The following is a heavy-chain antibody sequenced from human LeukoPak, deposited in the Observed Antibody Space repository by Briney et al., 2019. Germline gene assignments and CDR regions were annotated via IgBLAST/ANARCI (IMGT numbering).Heavy chain of an antibody. J-gene: IGHJ3*02. CDR3: ARRFPYSSSWYATFDAFDI. CDR1: GFTFSSYA. Sequence: GSLRLSCAASGFTFSSYAMSWVRQPPGKGLEWIGEINHSGSTNYNPSLKSRVTISVDTSKNQFSLKLSSVTAADTAVYYCARRFPYSSSWYATFDAFDIWGQGIMVTVSS. CDR2: INHSGST. V-gene: IGHV4-34*01. D-gene: IGHD6-13*01.